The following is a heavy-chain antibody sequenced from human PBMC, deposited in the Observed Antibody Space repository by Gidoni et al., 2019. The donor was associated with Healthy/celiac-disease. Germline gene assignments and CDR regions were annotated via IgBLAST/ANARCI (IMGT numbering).Heavy chain of an antibody. V-gene: IGHV6-1*01. CDR2: TYYRSKWYN. Sequence: QVQLQQSGPGLVKPSQTLSLTCPISGDSVSSHSAAWNWIRQSPSRGLEWLGRTYYRSKWYNDYAVSVKSRITINPDTSKNQFSLQLNSVTPEDTAVYYCAREGRVATIVYYYYGMDVWGQGTTVTVSS. D-gene: IGHD5-12*01. CDR1: GDSVSSHSAA. J-gene: IGHJ6*02. CDR3: AREGRVATIVYYYYGMDV.